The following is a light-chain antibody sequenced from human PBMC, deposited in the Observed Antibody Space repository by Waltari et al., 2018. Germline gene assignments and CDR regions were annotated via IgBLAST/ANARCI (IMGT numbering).Light chain of an antibody. V-gene: IGKV1-39*01. Sequence: DIQMTQPPSSLSASLGARATTTCRASQSITSYLNWYQQKPGKAPKLLIYAASSLQSGVPSRFSGSGSGTDFTLTISSLQPEDFATYYCQQSYSTLPSFGQGTKVEIK. CDR3: QQSYSTLPS. CDR1: QSITSY. CDR2: AAS. J-gene: IGKJ1*01.